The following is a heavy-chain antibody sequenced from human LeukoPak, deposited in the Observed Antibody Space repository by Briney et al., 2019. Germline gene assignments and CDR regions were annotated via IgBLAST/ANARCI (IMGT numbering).Heavy chain of an antibody. D-gene: IGHD6-13*01. Sequence: GGSLRLSCAASGFTFSDYYMSWIRQAPGKGLEWVSYISSSSSYTNYADSVEGRFTISRDNAKNSLYLQMNSLRVEDTAVYYCAREVAAAGALDYWGQGTLVTVSS. J-gene: IGHJ4*02. CDR2: ISSSSSYT. CDR1: GFTFSDYY. CDR3: AREVAAAGALDY. V-gene: IGHV3-11*06.